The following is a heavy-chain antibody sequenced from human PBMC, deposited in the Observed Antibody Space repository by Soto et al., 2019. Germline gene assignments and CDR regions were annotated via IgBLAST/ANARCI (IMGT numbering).Heavy chain of an antibody. CDR1: GYTFTSYA. V-gene: IGHV1-3*01. J-gene: IGHJ4*02. D-gene: IGHD3-22*01. Sequence: ASVKVSCKASGYTFTSYAMHLVRQAPGQRLEWMGWINAGNGNTKYSQKFQGRVTITRDTSASTVYMELSSLRSEDTAVYYCARDSAYYYESSGYGDFDDWGQGTLVTVSS. CDR2: INAGNGNT. CDR3: ARDSAYYYESSGYGDFDD.